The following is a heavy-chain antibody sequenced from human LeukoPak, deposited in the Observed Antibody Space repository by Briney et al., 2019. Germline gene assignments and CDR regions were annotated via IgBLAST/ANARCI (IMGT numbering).Heavy chain of an antibody. V-gene: IGHV1-46*01. D-gene: IGHD3-10*01. J-gene: IGHJ6*02. CDR3: ARGGYSESFYNPRSYGMDV. CDR2: INPSGGTT. Sequence: ASVKVSCKASGYTFTNYYLHWVRQAPGQGLAWMGIINPSGGTTRYVEKFQGRVTMTRDTSASTVYMELSSLRSADTAVYYCARGGYSESFYNPRSYGMDVWGQGTTVIVSS. CDR1: GYTFTNYY.